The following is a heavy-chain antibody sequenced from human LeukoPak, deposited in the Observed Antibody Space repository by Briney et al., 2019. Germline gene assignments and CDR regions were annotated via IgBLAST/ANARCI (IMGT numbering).Heavy chain of an antibody. CDR1: GFTFSNAW. Sequence: GGSLRLSCAASGFTFSNAWMSWVRQAPGKGLEWVGRIKSKTDGGTTDYAATLKDRFTISRDDIKNTLYLQMNSLKTEDTAVYYCPSLSSGWYRADYWGQGTLVTVSS. D-gene: IGHD6-19*01. CDR2: IKSKTDGGTT. V-gene: IGHV3-15*01. J-gene: IGHJ4*02. CDR3: PSLSSGWYRADY.